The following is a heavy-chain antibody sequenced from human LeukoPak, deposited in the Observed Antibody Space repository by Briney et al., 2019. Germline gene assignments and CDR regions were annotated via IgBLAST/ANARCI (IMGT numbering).Heavy chain of an antibody. D-gene: IGHD1-20*01. CDR1: GFTFSNYA. J-gene: IGHJ4*02. CDR2: ITGTGSNS. CDR3: AKGITGFDY. Sequence: PGGSLRLSCAASGFTFSNYAMSWVCQAPGEGLEWVSGITGTGSNSYYADSVKGRFTTSRDNSKNTLYLQMNSLRAEDAAVYYCAKGITGFDYWGRGALVTVSS. V-gene: IGHV3-23*01.